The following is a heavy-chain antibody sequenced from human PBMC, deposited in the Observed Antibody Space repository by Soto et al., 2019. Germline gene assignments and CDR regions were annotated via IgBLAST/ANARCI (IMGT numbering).Heavy chain of an antibody. V-gene: IGHV4-39*01. Sequence: SETLSLTCTVSGGSISSSSYYWGWIRQPPGKGLEWIGSIYYSGSTYYNPSLKSRVTISVDTSKNQFSLKLSSVTAADTAVYYCDTGGQWLVGENYWGQGTLVTVSS. CDR1: GGSISSSSYY. CDR3: DTGGQWLVGENY. CDR2: IYYSGST. J-gene: IGHJ4*02. D-gene: IGHD6-19*01.